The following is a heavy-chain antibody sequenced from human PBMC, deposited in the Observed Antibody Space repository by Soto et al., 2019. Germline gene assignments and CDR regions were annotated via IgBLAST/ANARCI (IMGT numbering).Heavy chain of an antibody. D-gene: IGHD1-26*01. CDR3: ARHARSYRERLDP. CDR2: IYYSGST. J-gene: IGHJ5*02. CDR1: GGSISSRSYY. V-gene: IGHV4-39*01. Sequence: SETLSLTCTVSGGSISSRSYYWGWIRQPPGKGLEWIGSIYYSGSTYYNPSLKSRVTISVDTSKNQFSLKLTSVTAADTAVYYCARHARSYRERLDPWGQGTLVTVS.